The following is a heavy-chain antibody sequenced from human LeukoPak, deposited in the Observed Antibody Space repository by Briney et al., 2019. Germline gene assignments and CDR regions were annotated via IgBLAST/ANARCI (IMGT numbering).Heavy chain of an antibody. D-gene: IGHD6-19*01. V-gene: IGHV4-30-2*01. CDR2: IYHSGST. CDR3: ARVSVIAVAGMSLSGYFDY. J-gene: IGHJ4*02. Sequence: PSETLSLTCTVSGGSISSGGYYWSWIRQPPGKGLEWIGYIYHSGSTYYNPSLKSRVTISVDRSKNQFSLKLSSVTAADTAVYYCARVSVIAVAGMSLSGYFDYWGQGTLVTVSS. CDR1: GGSISSGGYY.